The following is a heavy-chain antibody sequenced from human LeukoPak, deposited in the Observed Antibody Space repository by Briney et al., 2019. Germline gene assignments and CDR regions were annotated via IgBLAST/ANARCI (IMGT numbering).Heavy chain of an antibody. J-gene: IGHJ4*02. V-gene: IGHV5-10-1*01. Sequence: GESLRISCKGSGYSFTNYWINWVRQMPGKGLEWMGRIDPSDSYTNYSPSLEGHVTISADKSISTAYLQWSSLKASDTAMYYCARDPAYCGPTSCPRPYWGQGTLVTVSS. D-gene: IGHD2-2*01. CDR3: ARDPAYCGPTSCPRPY. CDR1: GYSFTNYW. CDR2: IDPSDSYT.